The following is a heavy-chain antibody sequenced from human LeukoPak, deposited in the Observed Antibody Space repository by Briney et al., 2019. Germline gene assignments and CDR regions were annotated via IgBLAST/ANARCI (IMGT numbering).Heavy chain of an antibody. V-gene: IGHV3-30-3*01. J-gene: IGHJ6*04. Sequence: PGGSLRLSCAASGFIFSGYAVHWVRQAPGKGLEWVTVISYDGNKKYYTNSVKGRFTISRDQSKNTLYLQMNSLRAEDTAVYYCAKDHVDYYGMDVWGKGTTVTVSS. CDR3: AKDHVDYYGMDV. D-gene: IGHD2-21*01. CDR1: GFIFSGYA. CDR2: ISYDGNKK.